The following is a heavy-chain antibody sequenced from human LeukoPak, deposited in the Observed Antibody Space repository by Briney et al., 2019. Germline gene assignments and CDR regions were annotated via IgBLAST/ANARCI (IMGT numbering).Heavy chain of an antibody. CDR2: IYTSGST. CDR3: ARDYKPKILGYCSGGSCYRHV. V-gene: IGHV4-61*02. J-gene: IGHJ6*04. D-gene: IGHD2-15*01. Sequence: SQTLSLTCTVSGGSISSGSYYWSWIRQPAGKGLEWIGRIYTSGSTNYNPSLKSRVTISVDTSKNQFSLKLSSVTAADTAVYYCARDYKPKILGYCSGGSCYRHVWGKGTTVTVSS. CDR1: GGSISSGSYY.